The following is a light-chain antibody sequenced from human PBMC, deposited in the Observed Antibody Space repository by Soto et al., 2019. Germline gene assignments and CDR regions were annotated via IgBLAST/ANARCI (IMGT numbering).Light chain of an antibody. V-gene: IGKV2-30*01. J-gene: IGKJ1*01. CDR3: MHGTQWTWT. Sequence: DVVVTQSPLSLSVTLGKPASIAGRSSQSLVYSDGDTYFTWFQQRTGQSPRRLIYKVSNRDSGVPDRLNGSGSGTDFTLKISRVQAEDVGLYYCMHGTQWTWTFGQGTKVDIK. CDR1: QSLVYSDGDTY. CDR2: KVS.